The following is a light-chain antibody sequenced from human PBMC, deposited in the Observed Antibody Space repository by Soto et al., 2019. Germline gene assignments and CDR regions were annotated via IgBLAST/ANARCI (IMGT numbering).Light chain of an antibody. V-gene: IGKV3-15*01. CDR2: GAS. CDR3: QQYNNWPPIT. CDR1: QSVSSN. J-gene: IGKJ5*01. Sequence: IVMKQSPATLSVSPGERAALSCRASQSVSSNLAWYQQKPGQAPRLLIYGASTRATGIPARFRGTGSGTEFTLTISSLQSEDIAVYYCQQYNNWPPITFGQGTRLEI.